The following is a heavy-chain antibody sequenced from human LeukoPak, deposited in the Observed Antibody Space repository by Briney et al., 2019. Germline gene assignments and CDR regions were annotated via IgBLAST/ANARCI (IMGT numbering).Heavy chain of an antibody. D-gene: IGHD2-21*02. Sequence: SVKVSCKAPGYTFTSYAISWVRQAPGQGLEWMGGIIPIFGTANYAQKFQGRVTITADESTSTAYMELSSLRSEDTAVYYCATYCGGDCYSFDYWSQGTLVTVSS. CDR1: GYTFTSYA. V-gene: IGHV1-69*13. CDR2: IIPIFGTA. CDR3: ATYCGGDCYSFDY. J-gene: IGHJ4*02.